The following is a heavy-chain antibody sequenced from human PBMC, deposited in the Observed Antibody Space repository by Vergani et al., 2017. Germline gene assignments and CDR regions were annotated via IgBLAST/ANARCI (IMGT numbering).Heavy chain of an antibody. CDR1: GFTFSSYA. D-gene: IGHD3-3*01. CDR2: ISGSGGST. CDR3: AKEGITIFGVATTYFDY. Sequence: EVQLLESGGGLVQPGGSLRLSCAASGFTFSSYAMSWVRQAPGKGLEWVSAISGSGGSTYYADSVKGRFTISRDNSKNTLYLQMNSLRAEDTAVYYCAKEGITIFGVATTYFDYWGQGTLVTVSS. V-gene: IGHV3-23*01. J-gene: IGHJ4*02.